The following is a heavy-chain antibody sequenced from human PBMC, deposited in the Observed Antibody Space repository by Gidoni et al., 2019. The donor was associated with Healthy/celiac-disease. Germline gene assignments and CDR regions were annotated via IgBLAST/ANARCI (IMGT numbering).Heavy chain of an antibody. Sequence: QVQLVPSGAEVKKPGASAKVYCKATGYTFTSYGISWVRQAPGQGLEWMGWISAYNGNTNYAQKLQCRVTMTTDTSTNTAYMELRSLRSDDTAVYYCARTDSSSWYVYYYGMDVWGQGTTVTVSS. CDR2: ISAYNGNT. D-gene: IGHD6-13*01. CDR3: ARTDSSSWYVYYYGMDV. V-gene: IGHV1-18*04. J-gene: IGHJ6*02. CDR1: GYTFTSYG.